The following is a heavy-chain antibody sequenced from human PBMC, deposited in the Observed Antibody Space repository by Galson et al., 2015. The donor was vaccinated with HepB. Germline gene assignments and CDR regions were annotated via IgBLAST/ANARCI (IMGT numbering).Heavy chain of an antibody. D-gene: IGHD2/OR15-2a*01. V-gene: IGHV1-58*01. CDR2: IVVGSGNT. CDR1: GFTFTSSA. CDR3: AADPIGDYYYYYMDV. J-gene: IGHJ6*03. Sequence: SVEVSCKASGFTFTSSAVQWVRQARGQRLEWIGWIVVGSGNTNYAQKFQERVTITRDMSTSTAYMELSSLRSEDTAVYYCAADPIGDYYYYYMDVWGKGTTVTVSS.